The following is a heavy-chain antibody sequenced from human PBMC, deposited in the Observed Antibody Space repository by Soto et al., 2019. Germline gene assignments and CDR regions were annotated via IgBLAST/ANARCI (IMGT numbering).Heavy chain of an antibody. Sequence: SXTLSLTCTVSGGSISSGDYYCSWILQHPGKGLEWIGYIYYSGSTYYNPSLKSRVTISVDTSKNQFSLKLSSVTAADTAVYYCAREVVTGTRVYGMDVWGQGTTVTVS. V-gene: IGHV4-30-4*01. CDR3: AREVVTGTRVYGMDV. CDR2: IYYSGST. J-gene: IGHJ6*02. CDR1: GGSISSGDYY. D-gene: IGHD1-20*01.